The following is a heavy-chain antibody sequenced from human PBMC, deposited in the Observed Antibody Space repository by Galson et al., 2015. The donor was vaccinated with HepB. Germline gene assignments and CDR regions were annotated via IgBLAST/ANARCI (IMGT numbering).Heavy chain of an antibody. CDR1: GFTFSYYA. CDR2: ITPSGDHT. J-gene: IGHJ4*02. V-gene: IGHV3-23*01. CDR3: AKVFPEKVDGWYRQALYYFDS. Sequence: SLRLSCAASGFTFSYYAMSWVRQAPGKGLKWIPAITPSGDHTYSADSMKGRFTISRDNSRNTLFLQMNSLRADDTAIYFCAKVFPEKVDGWYRQALYYFDSWGQGTRVTVSS. D-gene: IGHD6-19*01.